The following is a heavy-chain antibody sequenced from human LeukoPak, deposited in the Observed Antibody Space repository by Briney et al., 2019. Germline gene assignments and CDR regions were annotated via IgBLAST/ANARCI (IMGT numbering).Heavy chain of an antibody. CDR2: MYSSGST. V-gene: IGHV4-4*07. CDR3: ARGGKATVVTM. J-gene: IGHJ4*02. CDR1: GGSINSYY. Sequence: SETLSLTCTVSGGSINSYYWSWIRQPAGKGLEWIGRMYSSGSTNYNPSLKSRVSMSVDTSKNRFSLKLTSVTAADTAVYYCARGGKATVVTMWGQGILVTVSS. D-gene: IGHD4-23*01.